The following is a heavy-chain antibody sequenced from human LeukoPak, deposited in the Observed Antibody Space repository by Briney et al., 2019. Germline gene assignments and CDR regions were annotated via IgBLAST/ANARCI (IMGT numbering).Heavy chain of an antibody. CDR3: ARGRLGEAFGY. V-gene: IGHV4-31*03. Sequence: SETLSLTCTVSGGSISSGGYYWSWIRQHPGKGLEWIGYIYYSGSTYYNPSLKSRVTISVDTSKNQFSLNLTSVTAADTAVYYCARGRLGEAFGYWGQGTLVTVSS. CDR2: IYYSGST. CDR1: GGSISSGGYY. J-gene: IGHJ4*02. D-gene: IGHD3-16*01.